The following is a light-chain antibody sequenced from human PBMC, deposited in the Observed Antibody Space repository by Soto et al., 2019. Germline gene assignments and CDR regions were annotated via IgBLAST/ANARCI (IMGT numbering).Light chain of an antibody. CDR3: SSSTSTTTLL. CDR2: GNN. CDR1: SSNIGAGYD. V-gene: IGLV1-40*01. Sequence: QSVLTQPPSVSGAPGQRVTISCTGSSSNIGAGYDVHWYQHLPGTAPKLLIYGNNNRPSGVPDRFSGSKSGTSASLAITGLQSWDEADYYCSSSTSTTTLLFGGGTKVTVL. J-gene: IGLJ2*01.